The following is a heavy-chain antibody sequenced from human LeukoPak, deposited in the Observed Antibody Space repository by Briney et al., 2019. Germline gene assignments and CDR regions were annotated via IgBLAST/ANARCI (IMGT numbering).Heavy chain of an antibody. CDR3: ARARERGYCSVGTCYNYYFMDV. J-gene: IGHJ6*03. D-gene: IGHD2-15*01. CDR2: INPSGGGT. V-gene: IGHV1-46*01. CDR1: GYTFTSYY. Sequence: ASVKLSCKASGYTFTSYYMHWVRQAPGQGLEWMGIINPSGGGTIYAQKFQGRVTMTRDTSTSTVYLEPGSLRSEDTAVFYCARARERGYCSVGTCYNYYFMDVWGKGTTVTVSS.